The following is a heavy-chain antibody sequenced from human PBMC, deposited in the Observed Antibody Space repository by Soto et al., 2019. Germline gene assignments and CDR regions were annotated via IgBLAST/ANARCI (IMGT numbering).Heavy chain of an antibody. CDR1: GFTFDDYG. Sequence: GGSLRLSCAASGFTFDDYGMSWVRQAPGKGLEWVSGINWNGGSTGYADSVKGRFTISRDNAKNSLYLQMNSLRAEDTALYHCARVPYGSGSYYPSDYYYMDVWGKGTTVTVSS. D-gene: IGHD3-10*01. J-gene: IGHJ6*03. CDR3: ARVPYGSGSYYPSDYYYMDV. V-gene: IGHV3-20*01. CDR2: INWNGGST.